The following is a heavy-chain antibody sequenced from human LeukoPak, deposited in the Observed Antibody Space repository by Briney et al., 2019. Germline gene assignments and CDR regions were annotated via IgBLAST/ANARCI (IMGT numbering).Heavy chain of an antibody. CDR2: MYYSGRT. J-gene: IGHJ5*02. D-gene: IGHD5-24*01. Sequence: SETLSLTCSVSRGSMSIGDYYRSWIRQPPGKALEWIGYMYYSGRTYYNPSLRSRVSIPLDTSRNQFSLKLRSVTAADTAVYYCARAEEMATANGVNWFDPWGQGTLVTVSS. V-gene: IGHV4-30-4*01. CDR3: ARAEEMATANGVNWFDP. CDR1: RGSMSIGDYY.